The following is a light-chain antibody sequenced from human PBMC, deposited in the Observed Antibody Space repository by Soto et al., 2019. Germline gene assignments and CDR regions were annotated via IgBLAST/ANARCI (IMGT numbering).Light chain of an antibody. CDR1: STDVGGYNY. CDR2: DVS. CDR3: CSYAGRDTLYV. V-gene: IGLV2-11*01. Sequence: QPELTQPRSVSGSPGQSGTISCTRTSTDVGGYNYVSWYQQHPGKVLKLMLYDVSKRPSGVPDRFSGSKSGNTASLTISGLQAEDEADYYCCSYAGRDTLYVFGSGTKVTVL. J-gene: IGLJ1*01.